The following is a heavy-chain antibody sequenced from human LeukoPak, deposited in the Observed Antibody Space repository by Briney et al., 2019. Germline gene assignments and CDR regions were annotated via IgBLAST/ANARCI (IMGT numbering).Heavy chain of an antibody. CDR2: IKQDGSEK. CDR1: GFTFSSYW. CDR3: ARVAMVRGVIGFDP. J-gene: IGHJ5*02. Sequence: GGSLRLSCAASGFTFSSYWMSWVCQAPGKGLEWVANIKQDGSEKYYVDSVKGRFTISRDNAKNSLYLQMNSLRAEDTAVYYCARVAMVRGVIGFDPWGQGTLVTVSS. D-gene: IGHD3-10*01. V-gene: IGHV3-7*01.